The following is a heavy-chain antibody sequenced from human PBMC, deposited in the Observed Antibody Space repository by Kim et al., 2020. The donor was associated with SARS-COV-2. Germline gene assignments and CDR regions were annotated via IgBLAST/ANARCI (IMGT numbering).Heavy chain of an antibody. CDR1: GFTFSSYA. D-gene: IGHD6-13*01. V-gene: IGHV3-23*01. CDR3: AKDSPPGVGGSSWVEAFDY. J-gene: IGHJ4*02. CDR2: ISGSGGST. Sequence: GGSLRLSCAASGFTFSSYAMSWVRQAPGKGLEWVSAISGSGGSTYYADSVKGRFTISRDNSKNTLYLQMNSLRAEDTAVYYCAKDSPPGVGGSSWVEAFDYWGQGTLVTVSS.